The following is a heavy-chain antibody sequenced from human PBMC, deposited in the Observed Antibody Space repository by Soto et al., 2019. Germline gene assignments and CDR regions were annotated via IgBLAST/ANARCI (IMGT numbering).Heavy chain of an antibody. J-gene: IGHJ4*02. V-gene: IGHV1-18*01. CDR2: ISAYNGNT. Sequence: ASVAVSCKASGYTFTSYGSSWVRQAPGQGLEWMGWISAYNGNTNYAQKLQGRVTMTTDTSTSTAYMELRSLRSDDTAVYYCAKDLAAAGTPLDYWGQGTLVTVSS. CDR3: AKDLAAAGTPLDY. CDR1: GYTFTSYG. D-gene: IGHD6-13*01.